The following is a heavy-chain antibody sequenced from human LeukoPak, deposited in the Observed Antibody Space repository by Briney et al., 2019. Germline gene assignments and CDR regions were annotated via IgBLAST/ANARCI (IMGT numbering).Heavy chain of an antibody. CDR1: GFTFSSYA. CDR2: ISVSGGST. CDR3: AIRQLWFDY. V-gene: IGHV3-23*01. D-gene: IGHD5-18*01. J-gene: IGHJ4*02. Sequence: GGSLRLSCAASGFTFSSYAMSWVRQAPGKGLEWFSAISVSGGSTYYADSVKGRFTISRDNSKNTLYLQMNSLRAEDRAVYYCAIRQLWFDYWGQGTLVTVSS.